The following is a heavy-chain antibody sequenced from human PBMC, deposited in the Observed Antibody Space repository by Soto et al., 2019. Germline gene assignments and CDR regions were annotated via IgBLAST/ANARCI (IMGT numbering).Heavy chain of an antibody. V-gene: IGHV3-23*01. CDR3: AKKLVSWNYPWGMDV. J-gene: IGHJ6*02. CDR2: ISGGGGST. D-gene: IGHD1-7*01. Sequence: EVQLLESGGGLIQPGGSLRLSCAASEFTFSTYAMTWVRQAPGKGLECVSAISGGGGSTYYADSVKCRFTSSRDNSKNTLYLQMNSLRAEDTGVYYCAKKLVSWNYPWGMDVWGQGTTVTVSS. CDR1: EFTFSTYA.